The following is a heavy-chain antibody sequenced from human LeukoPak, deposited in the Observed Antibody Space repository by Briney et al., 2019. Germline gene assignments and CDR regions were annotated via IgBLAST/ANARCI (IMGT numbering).Heavy chain of an antibody. D-gene: IGHD6-13*01. J-gene: IGHJ6*02. Sequence: GASVKVSCKASGYTFTGYYMHWVRQAPGQGLEWMGWINPSSGGTNYAQKFQGRVTMTRDTSISTAYMELSRLRSDDTAVYYCARADRAAAVLLYYYYGMDVWGQGTTVTVSS. CDR1: GYTFTGYY. CDR2: INPSSGGT. V-gene: IGHV1-2*02. CDR3: ARADRAAAVLLYYYYGMDV.